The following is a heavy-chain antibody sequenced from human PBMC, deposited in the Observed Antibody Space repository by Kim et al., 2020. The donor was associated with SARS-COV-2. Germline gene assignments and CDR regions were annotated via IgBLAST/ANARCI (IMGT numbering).Heavy chain of an antibody. J-gene: IGHJ6*02. Sequence: SETLSLTCAVYGGSFSGYYWSWIRQPPGKGLEWIGEINHSGSTNYNPSLKSRVTISVDTSKNQFSLKLSSVTAADTAVYYCARLRVVVVAATRFYYYGMDVSGQGTTVTVSS. D-gene: IGHD2-15*01. CDR2: INHSGST. CDR3: ARLRVVVVAATRFYYYGMDV. V-gene: IGHV4-34*01. CDR1: GGSFSGYY.